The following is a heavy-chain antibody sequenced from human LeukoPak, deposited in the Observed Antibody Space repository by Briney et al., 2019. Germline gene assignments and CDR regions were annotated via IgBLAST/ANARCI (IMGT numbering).Heavy chain of an antibody. CDR3: ARDWSDCSGGSCYFNWFDP. Sequence: SETLSLTCTVSGGSISSYYWSWIRQPPGKGLEWIGYIYSSGSTNYNPSLKSRVTISVDTSKNQFSLKLCSVTAADTAVYYCARDWSDCSGGSCYFNWFDPWGQGTLVTVSS. J-gene: IGHJ5*02. CDR1: GGSISSYY. CDR2: IYSSGST. D-gene: IGHD2-15*01. V-gene: IGHV4-59*01.